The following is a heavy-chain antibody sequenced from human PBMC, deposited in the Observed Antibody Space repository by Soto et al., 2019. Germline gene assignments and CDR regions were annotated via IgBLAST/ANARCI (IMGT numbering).Heavy chain of an antibody. CDR1: GGSISSSSYY. CDR2: IYYSGST. J-gene: IGHJ6*02. Sequence: QLQLQESGPGLVKPSETLSLTCTVSGGSISSSSYYWGWIRQPPGKGLEWIGSIYYSGSTYYNPSLKSRVTISVDTSKNQFSLKLSSVTAADTAVYYCASNYYGSGYYYGMDVWGQGTTVTVSS. V-gene: IGHV4-39*01. CDR3: ASNYYGSGYYYGMDV. D-gene: IGHD3-10*01.